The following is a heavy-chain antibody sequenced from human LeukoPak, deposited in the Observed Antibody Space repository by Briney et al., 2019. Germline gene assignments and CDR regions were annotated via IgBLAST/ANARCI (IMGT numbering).Heavy chain of an antibody. CDR3: AKDPKGGYCSGGSCYDFDY. D-gene: IGHD2-15*01. V-gene: IGHV3-48*03. J-gene: IGHJ4*02. CDR1: GFTFSSYE. Sequence: GGSLRLSCAASGFTFSSYEMNWVRQAPGKGLEWVSYISSSGSTIYYADSVKGRFTISRDNSKNTLYLQMNSLRAEDTAVYYCAKDPKGGYCSGGSCYDFDYWGQGTLVTVSS. CDR2: ISSSGSTI.